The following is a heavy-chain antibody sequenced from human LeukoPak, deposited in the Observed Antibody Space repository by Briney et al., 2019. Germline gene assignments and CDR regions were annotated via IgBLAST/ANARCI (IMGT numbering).Heavy chain of an antibody. J-gene: IGHJ4*02. V-gene: IGHV3-21*01. CDR3: ARYGSTSSIGNFDY. Sequence: GGSLRLSCAASGFTFSSYAMSWVRQAPGKGLEWVSSISSSSSYIYYADSVKGRFTISRDNAKNSLYLQMNSLRAEDTAVYYCARYGSTSSIGNFDYWGQGTLVTVSS. D-gene: IGHD2-2*01. CDR2: ISSSSSYI. CDR1: GFTFSSYA.